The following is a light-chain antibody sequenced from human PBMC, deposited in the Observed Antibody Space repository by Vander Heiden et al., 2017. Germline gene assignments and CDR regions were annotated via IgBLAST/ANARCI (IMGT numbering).Light chain of an antibody. Sequence: IVMTQSPHTLSLSPGERATLSCRASQNVHKNVAWYRQKPGQAPRLLIWGASYRVTGIPLRVSGSGSGTEFTLTVDNLQSEDFAVYYCQQYENWPPWTFGQGTRVEFK. CDR1: QNVHKN. CDR2: GAS. V-gene: IGKV3D-15*01. J-gene: IGKJ1*01. CDR3: QQYENWPPWT.